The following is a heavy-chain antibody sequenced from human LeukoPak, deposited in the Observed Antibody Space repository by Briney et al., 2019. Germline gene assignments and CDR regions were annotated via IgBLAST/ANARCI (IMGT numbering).Heavy chain of an antibody. V-gene: IGHV4-34*01. CDR3: ARGRTIAAAVEGFDP. CDR2: INHSGST. CDR1: GGSISSYY. J-gene: IGHJ5*02. Sequence: SETLSLTCTVSGGSISSYYWSWIRQPPGKGLEWIGEINHSGSTNYNPSLKSRITISVDTSKNQFSLRLSSVTAADTAVYYCARGRTIAAAVEGFDPWGQGTLVTVSS. D-gene: IGHD6-13*01.